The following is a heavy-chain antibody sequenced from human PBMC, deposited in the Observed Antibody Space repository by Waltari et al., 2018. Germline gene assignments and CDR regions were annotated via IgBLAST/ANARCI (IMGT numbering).Heavy chain of an antibody. J-gene: IGHJ5*02. CDR1: GYSISSGYY. D-gene: IGHD6-19*01. CDR3: ARVGARGWLDPPTVWFDP. Sequence: QVQLQESGPGLVKPSETLSLTCAVSGYSISSGYYWGWIRQPPGKGLEWIGSIYHSGSTYYNPSLKSRVTISVDTSKNQFSLKLSSVTAADTAVYYCARVGARGWLDPPTVWFDPWGQGTLVTVSS. CDR2: IYHSGST. V-gene: IGHV4-38-2*01.